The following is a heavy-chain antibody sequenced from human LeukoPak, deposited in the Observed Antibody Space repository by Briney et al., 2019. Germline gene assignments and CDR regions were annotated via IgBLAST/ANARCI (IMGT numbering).Heavy chain of an antibody. CDR2: INPNSGGT. J-gene: IGHJ6*03. CDR3: ARGGSSSFVPYYYYYMDI. D-gene: IGHD6-6*01. Sequence: ASVKVSCKASGYTFTGYYMHWVRQAPGQGLEWMGWINPNSGGTNYAQKFQGRVTMTRDTSISTAYMELSRLRSDDTAVYYCARGGSSSFVPYYYYYMDIWGKGTTVTVSS. CDR1: GYTFTGYY. V-gene: IGHV1-2*02.